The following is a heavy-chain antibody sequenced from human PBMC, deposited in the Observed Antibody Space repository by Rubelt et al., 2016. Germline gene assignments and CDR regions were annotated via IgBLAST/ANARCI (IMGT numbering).Heavy chain of an antibody. V-gene: IGHV5-51*01. CDR3: ARRAYNVFSWRSYYFEY. CDR2: IYPGDSDT. Sequence: EVQLVQSGAEVKKPGESLKISCQGFGYSFSSYWIGWVRQMPGKGLEWMGIIYPGDSDTRYSPSFQGQVTISADKSLSTAYLQWTGMRASDTAMYYCARRAYNVFSWRSYYFEYWGQGPLVTVSS. J-gene: IGHJ4*02. CDR1: GYSFSSYW. D-gene: IGHD3-16*01.